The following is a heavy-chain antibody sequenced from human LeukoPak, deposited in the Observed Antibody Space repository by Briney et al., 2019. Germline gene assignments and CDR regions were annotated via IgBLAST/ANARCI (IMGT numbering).Heavy chain of an antibody. CDR3: GRGMTRWLQFRPLDY. J-gene: IGHJ4*02. CDR2: INHGGRT. Sequence: PSETLSLTCDVYGESFSGYYWSWIRQSPGKGLEWIGEINHGGRTNYNPSLQSRVSISVDASQNQFSLTMTSVTAADTAVYYCGRGMTRWLQFRPLDYWGQGTLVTVSS. CDR1: GESFSGYY. V-gene: IGHV4-34*01. D-gene: IGHD5-24*01.